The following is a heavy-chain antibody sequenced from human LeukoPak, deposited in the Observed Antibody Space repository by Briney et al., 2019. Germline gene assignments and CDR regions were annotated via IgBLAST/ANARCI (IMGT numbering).Heavy chain of an antibody. CDR1: GFPFSTYG. V-gene: IGHV3-23*01. J-gene: IGHJ4*02. CDR3: SKDVYGDYGGLDY. D-gene: IGHD4-17*01. CDR2: IRGSDGST. Sequence: AGGSLRLSCAVSGFPFSTYGMSWVRQGPGQGLGWESSIRGSDGSTYYADSAKGRFATTRDNSKNTLYLQMISLRADYTAVYYCSKDVYGDYGGLDYWGQGTLVTVSS.